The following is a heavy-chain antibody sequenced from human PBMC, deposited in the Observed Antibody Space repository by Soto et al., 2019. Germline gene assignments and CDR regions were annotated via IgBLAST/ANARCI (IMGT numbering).Heavy chain of an antibody. V-gene: IGHV1-58*01. CDR3: AAASKSYYDFWSGYPKHYYYGMDV. Sequence: SVKVSCKASGFTFTSSAVQWVRQARGQRLEWIGWIVVGSGNTNYAQKFQERVTITRDMSTSTAYMELSSLRSEDTAVYYCAAASKSYYDFWSGYPKHYYYGMDVWG. D-gene: IGHD3-3*01. CDR2: IVVGSGNT. CDR1: GFTFTSSA. J-gene: IGHJ6*02.